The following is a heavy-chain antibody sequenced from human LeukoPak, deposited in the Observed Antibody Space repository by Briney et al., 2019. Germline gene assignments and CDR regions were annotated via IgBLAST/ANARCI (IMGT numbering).Heavy chain of an antibody. V-gene: IGHV4-39*01. CDR3: ARIDFGSRSSWFSHDY. J-gene: IGHJ4*02. D-gene: IGHD6-13*01. Sequence: SETLSLTCSVSGASISSGSYYWGWIRQPPGKGLEWIGSMYHSGSTYYNPSLKSRVTISVDTSKNQFSLKLSSVTAADTAVYYCARIDFGSRSSWFSHDYWGQGTLVTVSS. CDR2: MYHSGST. CDR1: GASISSGSYY.